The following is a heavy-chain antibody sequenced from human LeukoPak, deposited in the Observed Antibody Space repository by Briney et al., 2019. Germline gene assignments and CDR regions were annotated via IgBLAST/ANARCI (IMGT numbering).Heavy chain of an antibody. D-gene: IGHD2-2*01. J-gene: IGHJ5*02. CDR3: VRGETVGPAAPRSSPNWFDP. CDR2: IDHSGST. CDR1: VGSFSGYY. V-gene: IGHV4-34*01. Sequence: PSETLSLTCAVYVGSFSGYYWSWIRQPPGKGLEWIGEIDHSGSTNYNPSLKSRVTLSVDTSKNQFSLKLSSVTAADTGVYYCVRGETVGPAAPRSSPNWFDPWGQGTLVTVSS.